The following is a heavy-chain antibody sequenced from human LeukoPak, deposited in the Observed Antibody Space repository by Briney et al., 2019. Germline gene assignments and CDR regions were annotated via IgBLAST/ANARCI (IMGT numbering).Heavy chain of an antibody. CDR2: ISYDGSNK. J-gene: IGHJ6*02. D-gene: IGHD6-13*01. V-gene: IGHV3-30*18. CDR1: GFTFSNYG. Sequence: GGSLRLSCVASGFTFSNYGMHWVRQAPGKGLEWVAVISYDGSNKYYADSVKGRFTISRDNSKNTLYLQMNSLRAEDTAVYYCAKDYRSSYYYGMDVWGQGTTVTVSS. CDR3: AKDYRSSYYYGMDV.